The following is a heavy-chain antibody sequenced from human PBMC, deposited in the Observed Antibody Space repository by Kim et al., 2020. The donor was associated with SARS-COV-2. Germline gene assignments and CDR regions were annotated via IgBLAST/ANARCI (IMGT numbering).Heavy chain of an antibody. D-gene: IGHD3-10*01. CDR3: VRGGHLTVFADY. V-gene: IGHV3-11*01. CDR2: ITSGGETI. CDR1: GFPFSAFY. Sequence: GGSLRLSCAASGFPFSAFYMTWIRQAPGKGLEWVSYITSGGETIYYADSVKGRFTISRDNADNSVHLQMSSLRVEDTAIYYCVRGGHLTVFADYWGQGTMVTVSS. J-gene: IGHJ4*02.